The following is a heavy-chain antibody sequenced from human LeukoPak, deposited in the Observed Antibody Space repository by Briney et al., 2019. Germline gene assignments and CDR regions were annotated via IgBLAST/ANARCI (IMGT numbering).Heavy chain of an antibody. J-gene: IGHJ4*02. CDR3: AVGSYLGRNFDY. CDR2: ISGSGGST. Sequence: PGGSLRLSCAASGFTFSSYAMSWVRQAPGKGLEWVSAISGSGGSTYYADSVKGRFTISRDNSKNTLYLQMNSLRAEDTAVNYSAVGSYLGRNFDYWGQGTLVTVSS. V-gene: IGHV3-23*01. D-gene: IGHD1-26*01. CDR1: GFTFSSYA.